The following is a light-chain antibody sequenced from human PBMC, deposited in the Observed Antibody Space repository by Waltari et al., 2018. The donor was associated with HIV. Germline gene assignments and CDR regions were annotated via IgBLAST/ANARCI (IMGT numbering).Light chain of an antibody. J-gene: IGKJ1*01. CDR1: QSIRSW. CDR2: EAS. Sequence: DIQMTQSPSTLSAPVGDRVTITCRASQSIRSWLAWYQQKPGKAPKLLISEASSLESGVPSRFSGSGSGTEFTLTISSLQSDDFATYHCQQYNSYSQWMFGQGTKVEIK. V-gene: IGKV1-5*03. CDR3: QQYNSYSQWM.